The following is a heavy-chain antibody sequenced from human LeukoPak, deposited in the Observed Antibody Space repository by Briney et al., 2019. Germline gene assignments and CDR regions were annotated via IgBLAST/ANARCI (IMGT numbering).Heavy chain of an antibody. V-gene: IGHV1-18*01. J-gene: IGHJ4*02. CDR2: ISAHDGGT. D-gene: IGHD6-19*01. CDR3: ARRSTLYSSGWFYFDY. CDR1: GYTFTSSG. Sequence: EASVKVSCKASGYTFTSSGISWVRQAPGQGLEWMGWISAHDGGTNYALKLQDRVSMTTDTSTSTAYMELRGLRSDDTAVYYCARRSTLYSSGWFYFDYWGQGTLVTVSS.